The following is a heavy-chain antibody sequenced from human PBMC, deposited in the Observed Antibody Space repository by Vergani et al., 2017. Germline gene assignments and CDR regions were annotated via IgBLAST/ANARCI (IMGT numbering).Heavy chain of an antibody. V-gene: IGHV3-30*03. CDR3: ATKSCGTPGCQIGYFRE. Sequence: QVHLVESGGGVVQPERSLRLSCVVSGFTSSYYSMHWVRQAPGKGLEWVAVISYDGTQKYYADSVKGRFTISRDNSKSTLYLQMNSLRTEDTAVYYCATKSCGTPGCQIGYFREWGQGTLVTVSS. CDR2: ISYDGTQK. J-gene: IGHJ1*01. D-gene: IGHD1-1*01. CDR1: GFTSSYYS.